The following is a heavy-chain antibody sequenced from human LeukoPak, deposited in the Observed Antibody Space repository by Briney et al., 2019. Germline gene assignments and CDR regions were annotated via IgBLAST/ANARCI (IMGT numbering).Heavy chain of an antibody. J-gene: IGHJ4*02. CDR1: GYTFTGYY. CDR3: ARADPVVLMVYALDY. D-gene: IGHD2-8*01. CDR2: INPNSGGT. V-gene: IGHV1-2*02. Sequence: GASVKVSCKASGYTFTGYYMHWVRQAPGQGLEWMGWINPNSGGTNYAQKFQGRVTMTRDTSISTAYMELSRLRSDDTAVYYCARADPVVLMVYALDYWGRGTLVTVSS.